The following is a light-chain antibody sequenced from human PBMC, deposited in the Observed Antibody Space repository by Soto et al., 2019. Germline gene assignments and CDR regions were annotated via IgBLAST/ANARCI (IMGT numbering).Light chain of an antibody. J-gene: IGKJ1*01. CDR1: QSISRY. CDR2: DAS. CDR3: QQYNNYPRT. V-gene: IGKV1-5*01. Sequence: DIQMTQSPSSLSASVGDRVTITCRASQSISRYLNWYQPKPGKAPKFXIYDASSLESGVPSRFRGCGSGTEFTLTISNLQPDDVSTYFCQQYNNYPRTFGQGTKVDIK.